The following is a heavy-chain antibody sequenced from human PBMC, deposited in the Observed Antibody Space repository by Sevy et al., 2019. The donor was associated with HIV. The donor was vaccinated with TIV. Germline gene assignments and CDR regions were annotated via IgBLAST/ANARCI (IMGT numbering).Heavy chain of an antibody. CDR1: GFTFDDYA. CDR3: ATPLYYYDSSDGFDY. V-gene: IGHV3-9*01. CDR2: ISWNSRSI. Sequence: GGSLRLSCAASGFTFDDYAMHWVRQAPGKGLEWVSGISWNSRSIGYADSVKGRFTISRDNAKNSLYLQMNSLRAEDTALYYCATPLYYYDSSDGFDYWGQGTLVTVSS. D-gene: IGHD3-22*01. J-gene: IGHJ4*02.